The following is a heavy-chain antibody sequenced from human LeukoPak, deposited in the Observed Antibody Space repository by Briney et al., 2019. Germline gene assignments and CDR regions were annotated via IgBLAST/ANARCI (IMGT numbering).Heavy chain of an antibody. CDR2: IYSGGST. CDR1: GFTVSSNY. J-gene: IGHJ4*02. V-gene: IGHV3-53*05. D-gene: IGHD2-21*02. Sequence: GGSLRLSCAASGFTVSSNYMSWVRQAPGKGLEWVSVIYSGGSTYYADSVKGRFTISRDNSKNTLYLQMNSLRSEDTAVYYCARGLDAYCGGDCYFFDYWGQGTLVTVSS. CDR3: ARGLDAYCGGDCYFFDY.